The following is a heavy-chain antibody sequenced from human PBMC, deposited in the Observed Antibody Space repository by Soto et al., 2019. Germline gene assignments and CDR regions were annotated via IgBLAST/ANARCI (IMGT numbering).Heavy chain of an antibody. CDR3: TRDQGGSYDSGFDP. Sequence: EVQVVESGGGLVQPGGSLRLSCSFTFSMYSMNWVRQAPGKGLEGVASISSGGSYIKYADSVKGRFTISRDNAKNSVSLHMNSLRVDDTAVYFCTRDQGGSYDSGFDPWGQGTLVTVSS. V-gene: IGHV3-21*01. J-gene: IGHJ5*02. D-gene: IGHD1-26*01. CDR1: FTFSMYS. CDR2: ISSGGSYI.